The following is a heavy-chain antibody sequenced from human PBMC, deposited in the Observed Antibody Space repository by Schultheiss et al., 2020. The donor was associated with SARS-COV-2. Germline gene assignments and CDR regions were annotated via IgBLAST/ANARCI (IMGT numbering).Heavy chain of an antibody. Sequence: SETLSLTCAVSGGSISSSNWWSWVRQPPGKGLEWIGKIHHSGTTYYNPSLKSRVTISVDTSKNQFSLMLSSLTAADTAVYYCARLHYHYGMDVWGQGTTVTVSS. CDR2: IHHSGTT. J-gene: IGHJ6*02. V-gene: IGHV4-4*02. CDR3: ARLHYHYGMDV. CDR1: GGSISSSNW.